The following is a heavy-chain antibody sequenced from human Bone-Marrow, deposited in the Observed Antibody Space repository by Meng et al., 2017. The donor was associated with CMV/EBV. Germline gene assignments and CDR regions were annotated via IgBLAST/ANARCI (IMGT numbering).Heavy chain of an antibody. CDR1: GFTFSSYW. V-gene: IGHV3-74*01. CDR3: ARDDHDCSSTSCYMGDGYYYDGMDV. CDR2: INSDGSST. Sequence: GGSLRLSCAPFGFTFSSYWTHWVRQAPGKGLVWVSRINSDGSSTSYADSVKGRFTISRDNAKNTLYLQVNSLRAEDTAVYYCARDDHDCSSTSCYMGDGYYYDGMDVWGQGTTVTVSS. J-gene: IGHJ6*02. D-gene: IGHD2-2*02.